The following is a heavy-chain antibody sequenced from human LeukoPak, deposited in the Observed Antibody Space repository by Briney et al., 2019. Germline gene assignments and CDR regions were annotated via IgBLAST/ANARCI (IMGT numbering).Heavy chain of an antibody. Sequence: GGSLRLSCAASGFTFSDYYMSWLRQAPGKGLEWVSYISSSSSYTNYADSVKGRFTISRDNAKNSLYLQMNSLRAEDTAVYYCAVDSSGWYGGYYWGQGTLVTVSS. CDR3: AVDSSGWYGGYY. V-gene: IGHV3-11*06. CDR2: ISSSSSYT. CDR1: GFTFSDYY. D-gene: IGHD6-19*01. J-gene: IGHJ4*02.